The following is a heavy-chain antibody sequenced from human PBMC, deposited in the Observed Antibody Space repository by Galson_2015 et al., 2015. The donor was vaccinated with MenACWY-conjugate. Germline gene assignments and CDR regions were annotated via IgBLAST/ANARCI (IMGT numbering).Heavy chain of an antibody. CDR1: GFTFSYYS. J-gene: IGHJ5*02. D-gene: IGHD3-3*01. CDR3: ARDLQYFDLWTGNIDP. Sequence: SLRLSCAASGFTFSYYSMNWVRQAPGKGLEWVSYISSSSTTIYYADSVKGRFTISRDNAKNSLYLQMNSLRVEDTAVYYCARDLQYFDLWTGNIDPWGQGTLVTVSS. V-gene: IGHV3-48*04. CDR2: ISSSSTTI.